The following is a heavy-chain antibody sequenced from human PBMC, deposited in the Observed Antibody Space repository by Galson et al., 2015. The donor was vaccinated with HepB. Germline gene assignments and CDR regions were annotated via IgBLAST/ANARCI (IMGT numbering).Heavy chain of an antibody. Sequence: CAISGDSVSSNSAAWNWIRQSPSRGLEWLGRTYYRSKWYNDYAVSVKSRITINPDTSKNQFSLQLNSVTPEDTAVYYCARAPGTTVTTWDYYYYMDVWGKGTTVTVSS. D-gene: IGHD4-17*01. V-gene: IGHV6-1*01. CDR2: TYYRSKWYN. J-gene: IGHJ6*03. CDR1: GDSVSSNSAA. CDR3: ARAPGTTVTTWDYYYYMDV.